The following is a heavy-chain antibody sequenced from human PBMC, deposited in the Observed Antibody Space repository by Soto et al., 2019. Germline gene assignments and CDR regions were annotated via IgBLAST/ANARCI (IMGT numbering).Heavy chain of an antibody. D-gene: IGHD3-22*01. CDR2: INPNSGGT. V-gene: IGHV1-2*04. Sequence: ASVKVSCKASGYTFTGYYMHWVRQAPGQGLEWMGWINPNSGGTNYAQKFQGWVTMTRDTSISTAYMELSRLRSDDTAVYYCAREGAYYDSSGYYYDYWGQGTLVTVSS. J-gene: IGHJ4*02. CDR1: GYTFTGYY. CDR3: AREGAYYDSSGYYYDY.